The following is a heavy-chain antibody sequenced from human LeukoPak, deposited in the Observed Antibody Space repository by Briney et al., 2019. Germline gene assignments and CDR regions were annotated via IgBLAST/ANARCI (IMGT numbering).Heavy chain of an antibody. CDR2: IYSTGST. Sequence: PSETLSLTCTVSGGSISSGGYYWSWIRQPAGKGLEYIGRIYSTGSTNYNPSLRSRVTISVDTSKNHFSLKLSSVTAADTAVYYCAREIRGDTGLWGQGTLVTVSS. CDR3: AREIRGDTGL. J-gene: IGHJ4*02. V-gene: IGHV4-61*02. D-gene: IGHD3-10*01. CDR1: GGSISSGGYY.